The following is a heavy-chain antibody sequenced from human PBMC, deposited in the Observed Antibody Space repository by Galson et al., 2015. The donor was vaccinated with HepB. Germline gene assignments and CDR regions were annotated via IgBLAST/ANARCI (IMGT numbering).Heavy chain of an antibody. V-gene: IGHV3-73*01. J-gene: IGHJ5*02. CDR2: IRSKANSYAT. CDR3: TRGLNGDFSNWFDP. CDR1: GFTFSGSA. Sequence: SLRLSCAASGFTFSGSAMHWVRQASGKGLEWVGRIRSKANSYATAYAASVEGRFTISRDDSKNTAYLQMNSLKTEDTAVYYCTRGLNGDFSNWFDPWGQGTLVTVSS. D-gene: IGHD4-17*01.